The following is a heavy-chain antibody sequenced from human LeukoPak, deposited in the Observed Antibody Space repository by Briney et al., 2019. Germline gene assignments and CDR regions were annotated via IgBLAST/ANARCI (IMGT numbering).Heavy chain of an antibody. V-gene: IGHV1-69*13. J-gene: IGHJ4*02. CDR2: IIPIFGTA. CDR1: GYTFTSFG. CDR3: ASSGNSEYYFDY. Sequence: GASVKVSCKASGYTFTSFGIGWVRQAPGQGLEWMGGIIPIFGTANYAQKFQGRVTITADESTSTAYMELSSLRSEDAAVYYCASSGNSEYYFDYWGQGTLVTVSS. D-gene: IGHD1-7*01.